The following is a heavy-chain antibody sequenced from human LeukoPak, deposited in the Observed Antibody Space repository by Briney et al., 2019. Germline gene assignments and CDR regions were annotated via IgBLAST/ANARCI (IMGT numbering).Heavy chain of an antibody. Sequence: GGSLRLSCAASGFAFSSYDMHWVRQATGKGLEWVSAIGTAGDTYYPGSVKGRFTISRDNSKNTLYLQMNSLRAEDTAVYYCATLVDTAMVISFDYWGQGTLVTVSS. CDR1: GFAFSSYD. CDR2: IGTAGDT. D-gene: IGHD5-18*01. J-gene: IGHJ4*02. CDR3: ATLVDTAMVISFDY. V-gene: IGHV3-13*04.